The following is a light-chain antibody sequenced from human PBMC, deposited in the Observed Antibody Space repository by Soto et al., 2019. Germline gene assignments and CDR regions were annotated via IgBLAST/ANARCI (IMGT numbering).Light chain of an antibody. J-gene: IGKJ1*01. CDR2: KAS. Sequence: DIQMTQSPSTLSASVGDRVSITCRVSQSISSWLAWYQQKPGKAPKLLIYKASTLESGVPSRFSGSGSGTEFTLSISSLQPDDFATYYCQQYDSYSWTFGQGTTVEIK. CDR1: QSISSW. CDR3: QQYDSYSWT. V-gene: IGKV1-5*03.